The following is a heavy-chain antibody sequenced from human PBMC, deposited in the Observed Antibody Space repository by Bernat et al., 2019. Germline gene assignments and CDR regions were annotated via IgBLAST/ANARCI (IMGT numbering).Heavy chain of an antibody. D-gene: IGHD3-22*01. CDR3: VKPYYYDTSGYYMDY. J-gene: IGHJ4*02. CDR2: MWYDGSNE. Sequence: QVQLVESGGGVVQPGRSLRLSCAASGFTFSSYGMQWVRQAPGKGLEWVTFMWYDGSNEYYADSVKGRFTISRDNSKNTLYLQMNSLRAEDTAMYYCVKPYYYDTSGYYMDYWGQGTLVTVSS. V-gene: IGHV3-33*06. CDR1: GFTFSSYG.